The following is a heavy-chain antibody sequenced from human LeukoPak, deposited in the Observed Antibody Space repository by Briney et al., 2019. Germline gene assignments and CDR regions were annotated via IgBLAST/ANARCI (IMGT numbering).Heavy chain of an antibody. J-gene: IGHJ5*02. CDR2: MNPNSGNT. Sequence: ASVKVSCKASGYTFTSYDINWVRQATGQGLEWMGWMNPNSGNTGYAQKFQGRVTMTRNTSISTACMELSSLRSEDTAVYYCARGPYHLWFGDLGWFDPWGQGTLVTVSS. CDR1: GYTFTSYD. V-gene: IGHV1-8*01. D-gene: IGHD3-10*01. CDR3: ARGPYHLWFGDLGWFDP.